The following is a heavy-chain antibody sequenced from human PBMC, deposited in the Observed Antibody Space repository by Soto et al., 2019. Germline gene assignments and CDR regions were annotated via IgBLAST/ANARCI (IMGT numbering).Heavy chain of an antibody. CDR2: TYYRSKWYN. D-gene: IGHD6-13*01. J-gene: IGHJ6*02. CDR3: ARDYSSRGIAEAGPKSYYYYYGMDV. V-gene: IGHV6-1*01. CDR1: GDSVSSNSAA. Sequence: SQTLSLTCAISGDSVSSNSAAWNWIRQSPSRGLEWLGRTYYRSKWYNDYAVSVKSRITINPDTSKNQFSLQLNSVTPEDTAVYYCARDYSSRGIAEAGPKSYYYYYGMDVWGQGTTVTVSS.